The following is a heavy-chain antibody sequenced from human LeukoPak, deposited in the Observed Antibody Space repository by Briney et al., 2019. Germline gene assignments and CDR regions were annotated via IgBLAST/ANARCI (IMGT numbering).Heavy chain of an antibody. CDR2: IYTSGNT. J-gene: IGHJ4*02. V-gene: IGHV4-4*07. CDR3: ARETRQGSDY. CDR1: GDSISGYY. D-gene: IGHD1-7*01. Sequence: SETLSLTCTVSGDSISGYYWSWIPQPAGKGLEWIWRIYTSGNTNYNTNYNPSLKSRVTMSVDTSNNQLSLKLSSVTAADTAVYYCARETRQGSDYWGQGTLVTVSS.